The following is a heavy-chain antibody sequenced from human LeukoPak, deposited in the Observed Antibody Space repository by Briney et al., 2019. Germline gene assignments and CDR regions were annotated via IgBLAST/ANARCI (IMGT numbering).Heavy chain of an antibody. CDR1: GFTFSSYA. Sequence: GGSLRLSCAASGFTFSSYAMSWVRQAPGKGLEWVANIKPDGSEEYYVDSVKDRFTISRDNAKNSLYLQMNSLRAEDTAVYYCSGDPGDYWGQGTLVTVSS. J-gene: IGHJ4*02. CDR3: SGDPGDY. V-gene: IGHV3-7*04. D-gene: IGHD7-27*01. CDR2: IKPDGSEE.